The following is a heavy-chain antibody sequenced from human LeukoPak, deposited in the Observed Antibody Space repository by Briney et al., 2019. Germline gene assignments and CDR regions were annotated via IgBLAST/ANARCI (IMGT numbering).Heavy chain of an antibody. CDR3: ARGPTFTRFGGVVVKNYMDV. V-gene: IGHV3-30*03. J-gene: IGHJ6*03. CDR2: TSYDGMNK. Sequence: GGSLRLSCAASGFTFSSYSMNWVRQAPGKGLEWVAVTSYDGMNKYYEDSVKGRFTISRDNSKNTLYLQMNSLRVDDTAVYYCARGPTFTRFGGVVVKNYMDVWGKGTTVTVSS. D-gene: IGHD3-16*02. CDR1: GFTFSSYS.